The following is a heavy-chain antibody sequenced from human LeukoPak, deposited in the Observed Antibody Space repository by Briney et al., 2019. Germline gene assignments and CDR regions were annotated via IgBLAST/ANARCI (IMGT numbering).Heavy chain of an antibody. Sequence: GRSLRLSCAASGFTFSSYAMHWVRQAPGKGLEWVAVISYDGSNKYYADSVKGRFTISRDNSKNTLYLQMNSLRAEDTAVYYCARETRVRGYYYGMDVWGQGTTVTVSS. CDR1: GFTFSSYA. J-gene: IGHJ6*02. CDR3: ARETRVRGYYYGMDV. V-gene: IGHV3-30-3*01. CDR2: ISYDGSNK. D-gene: IGHD3-10*01.